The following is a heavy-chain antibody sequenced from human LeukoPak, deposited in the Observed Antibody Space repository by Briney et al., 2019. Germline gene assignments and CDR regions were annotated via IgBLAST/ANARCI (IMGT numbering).Heavy chain of an antibody. Sequence: SQTLSLTCAVSGDSVSSNTVTWNWIRQSPSRGLESLGRTYYRSKWDLEYAASVKSRISINSDTSKNQFSLQLNSVTPEDTAVYFCARGYCVGGTCFVFDCWDQGTLVTVSS. CDR2: TYYRSKWDL. J-gene: IGHJ4*02. CDR3: ARGYCVGGTCFVFDC. V-gene: IGHV6-1*01. D-gene: IGHD2-15*01. CDR1: GDSVSSNTVT.